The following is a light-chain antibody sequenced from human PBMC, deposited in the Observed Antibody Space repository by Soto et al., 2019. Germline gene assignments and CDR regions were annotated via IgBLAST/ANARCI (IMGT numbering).Light chain of an antibody. CDR1: QNIRSD. Sequence: EIVMTQSPATLSVSPGERVTLSCRASQNIRSDLAWYQQKPGQAPRLLMYGASIRATGVPARFSGSGSGTDFTLTISSLQSEDLALYYCQQYINWTFGQGTKGEIK. CDR2: GAS. CDR3: QQYINWT. J-gene: IGKJ1*01. V-gene: IGKV3-15*01.